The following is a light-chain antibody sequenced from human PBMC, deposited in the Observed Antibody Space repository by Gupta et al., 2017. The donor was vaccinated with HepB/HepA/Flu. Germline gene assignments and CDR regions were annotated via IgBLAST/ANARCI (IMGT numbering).Light chain of an antibody. J-gene: IGLJ2*01. CDR2: LNSDGSH. Sequence: QLVLTQSPSASASLGASVKLTCTLSSGHNNYAIAWHQQQQEKGPRYLMKLNSDGSHSKGDGIPDRFSGSSSGAERYLIISNLQSEDEADYYCQTWGTGIRIFGGGTKLTVL. V-gene: IGLV4-69*01. CDR3: QTWGTGIRI. CDR1: SGHNNYA.